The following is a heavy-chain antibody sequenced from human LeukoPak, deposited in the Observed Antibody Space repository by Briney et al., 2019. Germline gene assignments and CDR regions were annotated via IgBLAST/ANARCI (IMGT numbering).Heavy chain of an antibody. D-gene: IGHD2-8*01. V-gene: IGHV3-30*02. J-gene: IGHJ3*02. Sequence: QPGGSLRLSCAASGFNVNNYILHWVRQAPDKGLEWVALIWYDGSIKYYGDSVKGRFTISRDNSKNTLYLEMSSLRAEDTAVYYCANEGVEAFDIWGRGTMVTVSS. CDR2: IWYDGSIK. CDR1: GFNVNNYI. CDR3: ANEGVEAFDI.